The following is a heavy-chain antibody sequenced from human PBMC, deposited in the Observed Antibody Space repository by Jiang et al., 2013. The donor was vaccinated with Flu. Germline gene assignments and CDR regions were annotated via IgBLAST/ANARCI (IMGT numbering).Heavy chain of an antibody. CDR2: GSST. Sequence: GSSTYYADSVKGRFTISRDNSKNTLYLHMSTLRAEDTALYYCMRGGWLTRFDYWGQGTLVTVSS. CDR3: MRGGWLTRFDY. V-gene: IGHV3-23*01. J-gene: IGHJ4*02. D-gene: IGHD4/OR15-4a*01.